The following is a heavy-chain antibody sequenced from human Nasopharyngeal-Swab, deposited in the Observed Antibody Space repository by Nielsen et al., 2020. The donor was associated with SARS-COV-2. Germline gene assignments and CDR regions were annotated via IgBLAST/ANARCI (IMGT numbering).Heavy chain of an antibody. J-gene: IGHJ6*02. V-gene: IGHV3-53*01. Sequence: GESLKISCAASGFTVSSNCMSWVRQAPGKGLEWVSVIYSGGSTYYADSVKGRFTISRDNSKNTLYLQMNSLRAEDTAVYYCARDGQSYGMDVWGQGTTVTVSS. CDR3: ARDGQSYGMDV. CDR1: GFTVSSNC. CDR2: IYSGGST.